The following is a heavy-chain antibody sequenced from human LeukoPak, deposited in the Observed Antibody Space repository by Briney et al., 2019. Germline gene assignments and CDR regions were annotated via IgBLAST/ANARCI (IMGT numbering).Heavy chain of an antibody. CDR1: GGFISSGGYY. J-gene: IGHJ4*02. CDR2: IYYSGST. CDR3: ASGIAAIPDY. D-gene: IGHD2-2*02. V-gene: IGHV4-31*03. Sequence: SETLSLTCTVSGGFISSGGYYWSWIRQHPGKGLEWIGYIYYSGSTYYNPSLKSRVTISVDTSKNQFSLKLSSVTAADTAVYYCASGIAAIPDYWGQGTLVTVSS.